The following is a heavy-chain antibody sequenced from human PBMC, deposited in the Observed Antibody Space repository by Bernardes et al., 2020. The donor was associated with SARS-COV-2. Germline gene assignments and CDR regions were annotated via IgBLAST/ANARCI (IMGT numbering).Heavy chain of an antibody. J-gene: IGHJ3*02. CDR2: IYPYYSDS. Sequence: GGSLMISCQGSGYTFTNLLIGWVRQMPGKGLELIGMIYPYYSDSRYSPSFQGQVTISADKSINTAYLQWSSLKASDTAIYYCATNTDSSERGAFDIWGQGTMDSV. CDR1: GYTFTNLL. D-gene: IGHD6-6*01. CDR3: ATNTDSSERGAFDI. V-gene: IGHV5-51*01.